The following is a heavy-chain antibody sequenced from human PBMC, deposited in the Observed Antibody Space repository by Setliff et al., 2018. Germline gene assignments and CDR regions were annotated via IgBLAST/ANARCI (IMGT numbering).Heavy chain of an antibody. CDR2: IYYTGST. Sequence: KPSETLSLTCSVSGMSITSYYWSWIRQSPGRGLEWIGEIYYTGSTNYSPSLKSRVTISPDTSKNQFHLTVNSVTDADTAVYYCSRALRSPLGGTAFVPIHFDPWGQGILVTVSS. J-gene: IGHJ5*02. V-gene: IGHV4-59*01. D-gene: IGHD3-16*01. CDR3: SRALRSPLGGTAFVPIHFDP. CDR1: GMSITSYY.